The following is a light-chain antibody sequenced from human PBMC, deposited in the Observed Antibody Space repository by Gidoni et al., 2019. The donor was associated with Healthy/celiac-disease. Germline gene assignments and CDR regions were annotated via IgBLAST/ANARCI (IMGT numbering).Light chain of an antibody. V-gene: IGKV1-5*03. J-gene: IGKJ2*01. CDR2: KAS. CDR1: QSSSCW. Sequence: PSTVSASVERSTTTTWPGRQSSSCWLAWYQQKRGKAPKLLNYKASSLESGVPTRFSGSGSGTEFTLTISSLQPDDFATYYCQQYNRYPYTFGQGTKLEIK. CDR3: QQYNRYPYT.